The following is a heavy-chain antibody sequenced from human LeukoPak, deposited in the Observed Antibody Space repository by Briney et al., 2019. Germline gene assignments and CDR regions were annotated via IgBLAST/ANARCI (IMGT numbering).Heavy chain of an antibody. CDR2: INHSGST. CDR1: GGSFSGYY. CDR3: ARGGVVGATTIDY. J-gene: IGHJ4*02. V-gene: IGHV4-34*01. Sequence: ASETLSLTCAVYGGSFSGYYWSWIRQPPGKGLEWIGEINHSGSTNYNPSLKSRVTISVDTSKNQFSLKLSSVTAADTAVYYCARGGVVGATTIDYWGQGTLVTVSS. D-gene: IGHD1-26*01.